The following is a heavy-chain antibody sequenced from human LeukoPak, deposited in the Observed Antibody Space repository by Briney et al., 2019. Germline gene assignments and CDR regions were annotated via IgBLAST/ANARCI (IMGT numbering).Heavy chain of an antibody. CDR2: MYNSGS. CDR1: GASIRSYS. J-gene: IGHJ5*02. D-gene: IGHD3-10*01. V-gene: IGHV4-59*01. Sequence: PSETLSLTCIVSGASIRSYSWTWIRQPPGKGLEWIAYMYNSGSDSNPSLKSRVTISVDTSKNQFSLNLKSVTAADTAAYYCARVLQKTVWGVPDKWFAPWGRGIPVTVSS. CDR3: ARVLQKTVWGVPDKWFAP.